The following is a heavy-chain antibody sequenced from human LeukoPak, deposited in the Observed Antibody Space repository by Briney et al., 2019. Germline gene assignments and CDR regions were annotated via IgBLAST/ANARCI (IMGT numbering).Heavy chain of an antibody. V-gene: IGHV1-8*01. CDR2: MNPNSGNT. J-gene: IGHJ4*02. D-gene: IGHD6-19*01. CDR1: GYTFTSYD. CDR3: ARGYKPGYSSGWSIFDY. Sequence: ASVKVSCKASGYTFTSYDINWVRQATGQGLEWMGWMNPNSGNTGYAQKLQGRVTMTRNTSISTAYMELSSLRSEDTAVYYCARGYKPGYSSGWSIFDYWGQGTLVTVSS.